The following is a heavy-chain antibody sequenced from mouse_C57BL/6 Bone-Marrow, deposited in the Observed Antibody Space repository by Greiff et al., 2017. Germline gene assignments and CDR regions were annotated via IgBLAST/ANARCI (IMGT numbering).Heavy chain of an antibody. CDR2: IYPGDGDT. Sequence: QVQLQQSGAELVKPGASVKISCKASGYAFSSYWMNWVKQRPGKGLEWIGQIYPGDGDTNYNGKFKGKATLTADKSSSTAYMQLSSLTSEDSAVYFCARSPYYCGSSFDYWGQGTTLTVSS. J-gene: IGHJ2*01. CDR3: ARSPYYCGSSFDY. CDR1: GYAFSSYW. D-gene: IGHD1-1*01. V-gene: IGHV1-80*01.